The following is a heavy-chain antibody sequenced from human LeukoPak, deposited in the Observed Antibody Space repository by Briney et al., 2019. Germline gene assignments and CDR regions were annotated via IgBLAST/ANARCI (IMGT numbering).Heavy chain of an antibody. D-gene: IGHD3-9*01. V-gene: IGHV3-64D*06. CDR1: GFTFSNRF. J-gene: IGHJ4*02. CDR2: IGPNGAST. CDR3: VKDLTGTWSFDY. Sequence: PGGSLRLSCSTSGFTFSNRFMHWVRQAPGEGLEYVSSIGPNGASTLYADSVKGRFTISRDNSKNALYLQLTSLRLEDTALYYCVKDLTGTWSFDYWGQGTLVTVSS.